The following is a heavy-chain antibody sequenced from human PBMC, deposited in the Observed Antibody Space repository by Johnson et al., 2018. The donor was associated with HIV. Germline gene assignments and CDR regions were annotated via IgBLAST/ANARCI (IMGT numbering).Heavy chain of an antibody. CDR3: ARYQFVTFTTGGEGAFDI. J-gene: IGHJ3*02. D-gene: IGHD3-22*01. CDR1: AFTFSSYA. CDR2: ISYAGSNK. V-gene: IGHV3-30-3*01. Sequence: QVQLVESGGGMVQPGGSLRLSCAASAFTFSSYAMHWVRQAPGKGLEWVALISYAGSNKYYEDSVQGRFTISRDNSKNTLYLQMNSLRSEDTAVFYCARYQFVTFTTGGEGAFDIWGQWTMVTVSS.